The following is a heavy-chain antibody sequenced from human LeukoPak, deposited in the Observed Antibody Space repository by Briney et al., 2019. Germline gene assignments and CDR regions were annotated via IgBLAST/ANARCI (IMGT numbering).Heavy chain of an antibody. Sequence: PSQTLSLTCTVSGGSISSGGYYWSWIRQPPGKGLEWIGYIYYSGSTNYNPSLKSRVTISVDTSKNQFSLKLSSVTAADTAVYYCARHGGVPALSVHWFDPWGQGTLVTVSS. CDR2: IYYSGST. J-gene: IGHJ5*02. V-gene: IGHV4-61*08. CDR1: GGSISSGGYY. D-gene: IGHD2-2*01. CDR3: ARHGGVPALSVHWFDP.